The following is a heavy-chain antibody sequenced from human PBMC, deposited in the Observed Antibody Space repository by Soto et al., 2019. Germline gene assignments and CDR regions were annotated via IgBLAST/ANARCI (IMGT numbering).Heavy chain of an antibody. CDR1: GFTFSSYG. V-gene: IGHV3-30*18. CDR3: AKAQGSGYDPAALY. CDR2: ISYDGSNK. D-gene: IGHD5-12*01. J-gene: IGHJ4*02. Sequence: GSLRLSCAASGFTFSSYGMHWVRQAPGKGLEWVAVISYDGSNKYYADSVKGRFTISRDNSKNTLYLQMNSLRAEDTAVYYSAKAQGSGYDPAALYWGQGTLVTVSS.